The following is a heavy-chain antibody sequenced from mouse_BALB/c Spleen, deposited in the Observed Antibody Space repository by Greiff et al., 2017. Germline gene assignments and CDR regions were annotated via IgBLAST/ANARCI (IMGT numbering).Heavy chain of an antibody. V-gene: IGHV5-6-5*01. CDR1: GFTFSSYA. CDR3: ARGRYGSSYVYFDY. CDR2: ISSGGST. Sequence: EVKLMESGGGLVKPGGSLKLSCAASGFTFSSYAMSWVRQTPEKRLEWVASISSGGSTYYPDSEKGRFTISRDNARNILYLQMSSLRSEDTAMYYCARGRYGSSYVYFDYWGQGTTLTVSS. J-gene: IGHJ2*01. D-gene: IGHD1-1*01.